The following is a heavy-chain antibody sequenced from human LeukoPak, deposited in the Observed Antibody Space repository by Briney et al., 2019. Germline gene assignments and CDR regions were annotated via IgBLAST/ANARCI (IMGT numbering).Heavy chain of an antibody. CDR2: ISAYNGNT. CDR1: GYTFTSYG. J-gene: IGHJ4*02. V-gene: IGHV1-18*01. D-gene: IGHD6-13*01. CDR3: ATLGAAGYYFDY. Sequence: ASVKVSCKASGYTFTSYGISWLRQAPGQGLEWMGWISAYNGNTNYAQKLQGRVTMTEDTSTDTAYMELSSLRSEDTAVYYCATLGAAGYYFDYWGQRTLVTVSS.